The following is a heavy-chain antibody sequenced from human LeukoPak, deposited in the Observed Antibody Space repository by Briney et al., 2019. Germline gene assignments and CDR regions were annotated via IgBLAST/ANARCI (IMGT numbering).Heavy chain of an antibody. CDR2: ISYDGSNK. CDR3: ARGGRYSSSFGFYYGMDV. J-gene: IGHJ6*02. CDR1: GFTFSSYA. V-gene: IGHV3-30*04. Sequence: PGGSLRLSCAASGFTFSSYAMHWVRQAPGKGLEWVAVISYDGSNKYYADSVKGRFTISRDNSKNTLYLQMNSLRAEDTAVYYCARGGRYSSSFGFYYGMDVWGQGTTVTVSS. D-gene: IGHD6-13*01.